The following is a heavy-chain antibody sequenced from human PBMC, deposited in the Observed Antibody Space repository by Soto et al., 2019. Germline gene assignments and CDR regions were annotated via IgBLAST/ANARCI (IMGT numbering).Heavy chain of an antibody. CDR2: IIPIFGTA. CDR1: GGTFSSYA. D-gene: IGHD1-1*01. V-gene: IGHV1-69*13. CDR3: ARDRQLVRLERPPRPSYYYYYGMDV. J-gene: IGHJ6*02. Sequence: GASVKVSCKASGGTFSSYAISWVRQAPGQGLEWMGGIIPIFGTANYAQKFQGRVTITADESTSTAYMELSSLRSEDTAVYYCARDRQLVRLERPPRPSYYYYYGMDVWGQGTTVTVSS.